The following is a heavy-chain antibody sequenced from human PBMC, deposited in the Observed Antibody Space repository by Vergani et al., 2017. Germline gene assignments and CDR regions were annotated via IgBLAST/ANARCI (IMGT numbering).Heavy chain of an antibody. Sequence: QVQLVESGGGVVQPGRSLRLSCAASGFTFSSYGMHWVRQAPGKGLEWVAVIWFDGSKNYYADSVKGRFTVSRDNSKNTLYLQMNSLRVEDTAVYYCARGHDYGDYWGQGTLVTVSS. V-gene: IGHV3-33*01. CDR1: GFTFSSYG. CDR3: ARGHDYGDY. CDR2: IWFDGSKN. J-gene: IGHJ4*02.